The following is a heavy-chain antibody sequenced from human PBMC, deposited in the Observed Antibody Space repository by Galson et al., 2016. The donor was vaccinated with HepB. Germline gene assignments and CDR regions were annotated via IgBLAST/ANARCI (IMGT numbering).Heavy chain of an antibody. CDR3: AKDPGDGYNYFDY. Sequence: SLRLSCAASGFTFSSYGMHWVRQAPGKGLEWVAVIWYDGSEKYYADSVKGRFTISRDNSKNTLYLQMNSLRAEDTAVYYCAKDPGDGYNYFDYWGQGTLGTVSS. J-gene: IGHJ4*02. V-gene: IGHV3-33*06. CDR1: GFTFSSYG. CDR2: IWYDGSEK. D-gene: IGHD5-24*01.